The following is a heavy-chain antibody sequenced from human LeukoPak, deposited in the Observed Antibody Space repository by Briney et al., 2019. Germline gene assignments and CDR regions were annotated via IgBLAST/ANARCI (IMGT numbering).Heavy chain of an antibody. D-gene: IGHD3-10*01. CDR3: TRGGATMFHY. J-gene: IGHJ4*02. V-gene: IGHV1-69*05. Sequence: SVKVSCKASGDTFSSYSISWVRQAPGQGLEWMGGIVPMLNTTYFAQNFQGRVTITTDESTSTAYMELSRMRSDDTAMYYCTRGGATMFHYWGQGTLVTVSS. CDR2: IVPMLNTT. CDR1: GDTFSSYS.